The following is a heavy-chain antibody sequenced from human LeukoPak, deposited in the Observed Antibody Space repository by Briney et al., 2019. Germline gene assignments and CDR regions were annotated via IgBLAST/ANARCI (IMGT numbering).Heavy chain of an antibody. J-gene: IGHJ4*02. CDR3: ASQTYDYVWGSYRPDY. CDR1: GFTFSSYS. CDR2: ISSSSSTI. D-gene: IGHD3-16*02. Sequence: GGSLRLSCAASGFTFSSYSMNWFRQAPGKGLEWVSYISSSSSTIYYADSVKGRFTISRDNAKNSRYLQMNSLRAEDTAVYYCASQTYDYVWGSYRPDYWGQGTLVTVSS. V-gene: IGHV3-48*04.